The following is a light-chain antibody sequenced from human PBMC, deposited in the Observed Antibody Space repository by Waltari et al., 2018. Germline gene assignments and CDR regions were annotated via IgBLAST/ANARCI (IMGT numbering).Light chain of an antibody. CDR1: SSDLVAYKY. CDR3: SSFTSTNTLL. CDR2: EVS. J-gene: IGLJ3*02. Sequence: QSALTQPASVSGSPGQSITLSCPGTSSDLVAYKYVSWYQQYPDKAPKLIIYEVSNRPSGVSNRFSGSKSGNTASLSISGLQAEDESDYYCSSFTSTNTLLFGGGTKLTVL. V-gene: IGLV2-14*01.